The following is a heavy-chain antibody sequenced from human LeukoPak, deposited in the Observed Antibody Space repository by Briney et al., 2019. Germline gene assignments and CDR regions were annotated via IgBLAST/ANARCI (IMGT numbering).Heavy chain of an antibody. CDR2: VYRSGST. V-gene: IGHV4-30-2*01. J-gene: IGHJ3*02. CDR3: ASLLRFGAYAFDI. Sequence: PSETLSLTCAVSGGSISSGGYSWSWIRQPPRKGREWSGYVYRSGSTYYDPSLKSRVTISVDRSKNQFSLKLSSVTAAATAVYYWASLLRFGAYAFDIWGQGTMVTVSS. D-gene: IGHD3-10*01. CDR1: GGSISSGGYS.